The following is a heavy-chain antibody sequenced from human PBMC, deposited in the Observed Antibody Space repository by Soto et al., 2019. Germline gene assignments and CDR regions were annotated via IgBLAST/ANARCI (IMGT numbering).Heavy chain of an antibody. CDR1: GFTFSIYN. Sequence: EVQFVESGGDLVKPGGSLRLSCAASGFTFSIYNMDWVRQAPGKGPAWVASISSRSDYIHYADPVRGRFSISRDNAKNSLYRQMNRLRVEDTAVYYCASGQDYGDYHDWGQGTLVTVSS. CDR3: ASGQDYGDYHD. V-gene: IGHV3-21*04. J-gene: IGHJ4*02. D-gene: IGHD4-17*01. CDR2: ISSRSDYI.